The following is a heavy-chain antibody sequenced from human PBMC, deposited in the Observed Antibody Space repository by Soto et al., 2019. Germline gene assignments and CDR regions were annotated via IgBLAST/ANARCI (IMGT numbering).Heavy chain of an antibody. CDR3: AKVLWDSDYYSYYMDV. J-gene: IGHJ6*03. CDR2: ISSSAFKT. D-gene: IGHD3-16*01. V-gene: IGHV3-23*01. Sequence: EVQLLESGGGLVQPGGSLRLSCAASGFTFSRFAMNWVRQAPGKGLEWVSGISSSAFKTYYADSVKGRFTISRDNSKDTLYLQMTSLRDEDTAVYYCAKVLWDSDYYSYYMDVWGKGTTVTVSS. CDR1: GFTFSRFA.